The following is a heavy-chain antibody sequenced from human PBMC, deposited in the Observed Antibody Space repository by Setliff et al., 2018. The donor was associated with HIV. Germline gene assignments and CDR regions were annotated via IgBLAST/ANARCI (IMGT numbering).Heavy chain of an antibody. V-gene: IGHV3-23*01. CDR2: ISVSGAST. Sequence: GGSLRLSCAASGFTFSSYAMSWVRQAPGKGLEWVSAISVSGASTYYADSVKGRFTISRDNSKNTLYLQMDSLRAEDTAVYYCAKGSPTSRTSSFDYWGQGTLVTVSS. CDR1: GFTFSSYA. J-gene: IGHJ4*02. CDR3: AKGSPTSRTSSFDY. D-gene: IGHD2-2*01.